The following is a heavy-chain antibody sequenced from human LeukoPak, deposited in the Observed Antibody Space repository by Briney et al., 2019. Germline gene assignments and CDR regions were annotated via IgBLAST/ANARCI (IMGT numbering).Heavy chain of an antibody. CDR3: ARDQRLYSGYDFWFDP. J-gene: IGHJ5*02. CDR2: IHYSGTT. Sequence: SETLSLTCTVSGDSITSRSYYWGWIRQAPGKGLEWIASIHYSGTTYYKPSLKSRVTISVDTSKNQFSLRLSSVTAADTAVYYCARDQRLYSGYDFWFDPWGQGTLVTVSS. D-gene: IGHD5-12*01. CDR1: GDSITSRSYY. V-gene: IGHV4-39*07.